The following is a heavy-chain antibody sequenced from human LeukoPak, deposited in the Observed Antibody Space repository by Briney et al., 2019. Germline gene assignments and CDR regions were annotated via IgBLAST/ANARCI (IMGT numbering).Heavy chain of an antibody. Sequence: GGSLRLSCVASGLTFSDYIMNWVRQAPGKGLEWVSTVTGSGITTSYAASVKGRFTISRDSSKNTLYLQMNSLRAEDTAVYYCAKSVAIGFDIWGQGTMVTVSS. V-gene: IGHV3-23*01. J-gene: IGHJ3*02. CDR2: VTGSGITT. CDR3: AKSVAIGFDI. D-gene: IGHD5-12*01. CDR1: GLTFSDYI.